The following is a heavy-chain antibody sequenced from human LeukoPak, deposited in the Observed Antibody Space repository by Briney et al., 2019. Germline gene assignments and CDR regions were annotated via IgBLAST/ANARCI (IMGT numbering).Heavy chain of an antibody. J-gene: IGHJ6*02. V-gene: IGHV3-23*01. CDR3: AGRVVKYYYYYYGMDV. D-gene: IGHD2-15*01. Sequence: GGSLRLSCAASGFTFSSYAMSWVREAPGKGLEWVSAISGSGGSTYYADSVKGRFTISRDNSKNTLYLQMNSLRAEDTAVYYCAGRVVKYYYYYYGMDVWGQGTTVTVSS. CDR2: ISGSGGST. CDR1: GFTFSSYA.